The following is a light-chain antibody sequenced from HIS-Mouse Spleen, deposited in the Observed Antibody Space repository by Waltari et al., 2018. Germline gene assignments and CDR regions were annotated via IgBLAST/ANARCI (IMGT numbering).Light chain of an antibody. J-gene: IGLJ3*02. CDR1: SLRRSY. Sequence: SSELTQDPDVSVALGQTVRITCQGDSLRRSYASWYQQKPGQAPVLVIYGKNNRPSGIPDRFSGSSSGNTASLTITGAQAEDEADYYCNSRDSSGNHLVFGGGTKLTVL. CDR2: GKN. V-gene: IGLV3-19*01. CDR3: NSRDSSGNHLV.